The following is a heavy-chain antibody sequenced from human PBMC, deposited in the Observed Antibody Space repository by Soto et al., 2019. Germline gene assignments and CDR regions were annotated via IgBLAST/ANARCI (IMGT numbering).Heavy chain of an antibody. Sequence: QVQLVQSGAEVKKPGSSVKVSCKASGGTFGRYAFSWVRQAPGQGLEWMGGIIPVSGAAHYAQKFQGRVTITADESTSTAFMELSSLSSQDTAVYYCATALGSSSTSCSLDYWGQGTRVNVSS. CDR2: IIPVSGAA. D-gene: IGHD6-19*01. V-gene: IGHV1-69*01. CDR1: GGTFGRYA. J-gene: IGHJ4*02. CDR3: ATALGSSSTSCSLDY.